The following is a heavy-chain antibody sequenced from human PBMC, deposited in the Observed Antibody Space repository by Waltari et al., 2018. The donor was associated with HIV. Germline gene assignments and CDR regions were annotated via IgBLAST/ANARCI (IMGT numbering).Heavy chain of an antibody. CDR1: GNTFPSYA. CDR3: ARNDQLIRYFVY. CDR2: MNPNSGNT. V-gene: IGHV1-8*01. J-gene: IGHJ4*02. D-gene: IGHD3-9*01. Sequence: QVQLVQSGAEVKKPEPPLKGSCKASGNTFPSYAVNWLPQATGKGLEWMGWMNPNSGNTGYAQKFQGRISRTRNTSISTAYMELSSLTSEDTAVYYCARNDQLIRYFVYWGQGTLVTVSS.